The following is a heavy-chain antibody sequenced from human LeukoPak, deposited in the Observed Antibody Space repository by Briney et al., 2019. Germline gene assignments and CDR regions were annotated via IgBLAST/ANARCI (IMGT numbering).Heavy chain of an antibody. CDR1: GGTFSSYA. J-gene: IGHJ4*02. CDR2: IIPIFGTA. Sequence: SVKVSCKASGGTFSSYAISWVRQAPGQGLEWMGGIIPIFGTANYAQKFQGRVTITTDESTSTAYMELSSLRSEDTAVYYCARHWGNGDPPPPEFDYWGQGTLVTVSS. CDR3: ARHWGNGDPPPPEFDY. V-gene: IGHV1-69*05. D-gene: IGHD3-16*01.